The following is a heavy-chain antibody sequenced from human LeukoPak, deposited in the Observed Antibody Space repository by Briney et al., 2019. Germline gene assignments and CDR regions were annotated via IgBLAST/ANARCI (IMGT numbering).Heavy chain of an antibody. D-gene: IGHD5-12*01. J-gene: IGHJ4*02. CDR3: ARGPSGYHNT. CDR1: GFTFSSYS. V-gene: IGHV3-23*01. Sequence: GGSLRLSCVVSGFTFSSYSMSWVRQAPGKGLEWVSAISGSGDSTYYADSVKGRFTISRDNSKNTLYLQMNSLRAEDTAVYYCARGPSGYHNTGGQGTLVTVSS. CDR2: ISGSGDST.